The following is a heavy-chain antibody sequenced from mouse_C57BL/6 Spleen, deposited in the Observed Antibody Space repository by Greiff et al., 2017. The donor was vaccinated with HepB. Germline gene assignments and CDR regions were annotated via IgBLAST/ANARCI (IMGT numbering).Heavy chain of an antibody. D-gene: IGHD3-1*01. J-gene: IGHJ2*01. CDR2: INPYNGGT. Sequence: EVKLMESGPVLVKPGASVKMSCKASGYTFTDYYMNWVKQSHGKSLEWIGVINPYNGGTSYNQKFKGKATLTVDKSSSTAYMELNSLTSEDSAVYYCAGYRDYFDYWGQGTTLTVSS. CDR3: AGYRDYFDY. V-gene: IGHV1-19*01. CDR1: GYTFTDYY.